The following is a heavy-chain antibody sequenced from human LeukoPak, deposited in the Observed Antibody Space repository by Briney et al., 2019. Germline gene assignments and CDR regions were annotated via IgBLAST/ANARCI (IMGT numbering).Heavy chain of an antibody. Sequence: GGSLRLSCAASGFTFSSSAMSWVRQAPGKGLEWVSAISVSGGSTFYADSVKGRFTISRDNSKNTLYLQMISLRAEDTAVYYCAKGGVAAAADFDYWGQGTLVTVSS. V-gene: IGHV3-23*01. D-gene: IGHD6-13*01. CDR2: ISVSGGST. CDR3: AKGGVAAAADFDY. J-gene: IGHJ4*02. CDR1: GFTFSSSA.